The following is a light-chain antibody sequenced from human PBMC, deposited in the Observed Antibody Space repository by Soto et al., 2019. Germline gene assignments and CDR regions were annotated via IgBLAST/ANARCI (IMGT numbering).Light chain of an antibody. CDR3: SSYTTTRASV. J-gene: IGLJ7*01. CDR1: SSDIGAYNY. V-gene: IGLV2-14*01. Sequence: QSVLTQPASVSGSPGQSITISCTGTSSDIGAYNYVSWYQQYPGKAPKLMIYEVSNRPSGVSNRFSGSKSGNTASLTISGLQAEDEADYYCSSYTTTRASVFGGGTQLTVL. CDR2: EVS.